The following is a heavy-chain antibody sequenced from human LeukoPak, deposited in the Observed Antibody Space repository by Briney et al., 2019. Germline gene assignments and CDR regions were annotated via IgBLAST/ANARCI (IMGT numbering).Heavy chain of an antibody. CDR1: GFTFSNYW. CDR2: IKEDGSKK. D-gene: IGHD3-9*01. J-gene: IGHJ4*02. CDR3: ARGLDYDILTF. V-gene: IGHV3-7*01. Sequence: PGGSLRLSCAASGFTFSNYWMTWVRQAPGKGLEWVANIKEDGSKKNFVDSVKGRFTISRDNAKNSLYLQMDSLRTEDTAVYYCARGLDYDILTFWGQGTLVTVSS.